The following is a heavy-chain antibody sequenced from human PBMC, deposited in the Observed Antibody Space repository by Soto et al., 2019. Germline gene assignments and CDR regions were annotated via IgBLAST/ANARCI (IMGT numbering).Heavy chain of an antibody. Sequence: QVQLVQSGAEVKKPGASVKVSCKASGYTFTSYDINWVRQATGQGLEWMGWMNPNSGKTGYAQKFQGRVTMTRNTSISTAYMELSSLRSEDTAVYFCARRGFSSSWGYWYFDLWGRGTLASVSS. J-gene: IGHJ2*01. V-gene: IGHV1-8*01. CDR3: ARRGFSSSWGYWYFDL. D-gene: IGHD6-13*01. CDR1: GYTFTSYD. CDR2: MNPNSGKT.